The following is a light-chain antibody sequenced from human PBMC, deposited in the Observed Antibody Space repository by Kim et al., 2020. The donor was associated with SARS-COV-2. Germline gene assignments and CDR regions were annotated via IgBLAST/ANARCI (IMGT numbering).Light chain of an antibody. V-gene: IGLV3-21*04. CDR1: NIGSKS. Sequence: SYELTQPPSVSVAPGKTARITCGGNNIGSKSVHWYQQKPGQAPVLVIYYDSDRPSGIPERFSGSNSGNTATLTISRVEAGDEAHYYCQVWDSSSDPVVFG. J-gene: IGLJ2*01. CDR3: QVWDSSSDPVV. CDR2: YDS.